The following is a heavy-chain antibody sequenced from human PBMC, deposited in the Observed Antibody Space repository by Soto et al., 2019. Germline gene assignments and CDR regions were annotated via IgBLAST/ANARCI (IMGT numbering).Heavy chain of an antibody. Sequence: GASVKVSCKASGYMFTDYRIHWVRQAPGQGLEWMGLIDLNSGGTNYPQRFQGRVTMTRDTSISTAYMELSTLRSDDTAIYYCAREISGSYDYWGQGTLVTVSS. D-gene: IGHD1-26*01. CDR1: GYMFTDYR. V-gene: IGHV1-2*02. CDR2: IDLNSGGT. CDR3: AREISGSYDY. J-gene: IGHJ4*02.